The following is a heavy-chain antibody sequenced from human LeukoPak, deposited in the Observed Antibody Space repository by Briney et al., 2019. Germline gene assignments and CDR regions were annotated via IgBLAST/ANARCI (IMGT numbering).Heavy chain of an antibody. CDR1: GFTFSSYA. CDR2: ISGSGGST. CDR3: ANPVDSSGYYWVY. D-gene: IGHD3-22*01. V-gene: IGHV3-23*01. J-gene: IGHJ4*02. Sequence: GGSLRLSCAASGFTFSSYAMSWVRQAPGKGLEWVSAISGSGGSTYYADSVKGRFTISRDNSKNTLYLQMNSLRAEDTAVYYCANPVDSSGYYWVYWGQGTLVTVSS.